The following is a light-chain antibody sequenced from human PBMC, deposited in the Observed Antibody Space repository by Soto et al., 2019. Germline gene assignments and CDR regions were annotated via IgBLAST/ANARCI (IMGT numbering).Light chain of an antibody. CDR2: GTS. CDR3: HQYYTWPRT. CDR1: QTIGRTY. V-gene: IGKV3-20*01. Sequence: EIVLTQSPGTLSLSPGETATLSCRASQTIGRTYLAWYQQKPGQAPRLLIFGTSSRATGIPDRFSGSGSGTEFTLTISSLQSEDIAVYYCHQYYTWPRTFGQGTKVDI. J-gene: IGKJ1*01.